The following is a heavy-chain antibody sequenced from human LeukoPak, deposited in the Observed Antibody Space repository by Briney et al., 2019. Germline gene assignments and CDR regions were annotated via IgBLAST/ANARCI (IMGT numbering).Heavy chain of an antibody. CDR1: GFTFTAYY. CDR2: INPNSGGT. Sequence: ASVRVSCKASGFTFTAYYLHWVRQAPGQRLEWMGWINPNSGGTNYAQKFQGRVTMTRDTSISTAYMELSRLRSDDTAVYYCRSSSWYGDFDYWGQGTLVTVSS. D-gene: IGHD6-13*01. CDR3: RSSSWYGDFDY. V-gene: IGHV1-2*02. J-gene: IGHJ4*02.